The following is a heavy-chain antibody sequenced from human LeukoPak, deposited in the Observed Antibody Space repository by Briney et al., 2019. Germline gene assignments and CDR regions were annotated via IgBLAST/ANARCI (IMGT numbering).Heavy chain of an antibody. CDR1: GFTFSSYA. V-gene: IGHV3-30-3*01. J-gene: IGHJ4*02. D-gene: IGHD1-26*01. CDR2: ISYDGSNK. CDR3: ARVGATGYFDY. Sequence: GGSLRLSCAASGFTFSSYAMHWVRQAPGKGLEWVAVISYDGSNKYYADSVKGRFTISRDNSKNTLYLQMNSLRAEDTAVYYCARVGATGYFDYWGQGTLVTASS.